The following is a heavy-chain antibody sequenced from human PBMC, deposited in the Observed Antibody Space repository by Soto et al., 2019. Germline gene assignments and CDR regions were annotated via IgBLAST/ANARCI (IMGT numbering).Heavy chain of an antibody. J-gene: IGHJ3*02. CDR2: ISYDGSNK. V-gene: IGHV3-30-3*01. Sequence: QVQLVESGGGVVQPGRSLRLSCAASGFTFSSYAMHWVRQAPGKGLEWVAVISYDGSNKYYADSVKGRFTISRDNSKNTLYLQMNSLRAEDTAVYYCARVLDIAAAGTEFSGGAFDIWGQGTMVTVSS. CDR3: ARVLDIAAAGTEFSGGAFDI. CDR1: GFTFSSYA. D-gene: IGHD6-13*01.